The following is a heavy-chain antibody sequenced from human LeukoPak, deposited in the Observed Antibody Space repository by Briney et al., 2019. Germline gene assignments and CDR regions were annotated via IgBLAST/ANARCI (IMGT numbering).Heavy chain of an antibody. Sequence: PSETLSLTCTVSGGSISSSSAYWAWIRQPPGKGLEWIGSIYYSKNTYYNPSLKSRVTISADTSKNQFSLTLGSVSATDTAVYYCVSPRGFSYGYLDYWGQGTLVTVSS. CDR3: VSPRGFSYGYLDY. CDR1: GGSISSSSAY. V-gene: IGHV4-39*01. CDR2: IYYSKNT. J-gene: IGHJ4*02. D-gene: IGHD5-18*01.